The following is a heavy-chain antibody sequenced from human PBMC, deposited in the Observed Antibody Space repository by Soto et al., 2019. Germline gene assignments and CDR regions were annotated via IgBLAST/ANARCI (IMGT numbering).Heavy chain of an antibody. CDR1: GFILRNYW. V-gene: IGHV3-7*03. D-gene: IGHD3-16*02. J-gene: IGHJ5*02. Sequence: EVQLVESGGGLVQPGGSLRLSCAASGFILRNYWMSWVRQAPGMGLQWVASIKEEGSEKYYVDPVKGRFTISRENAKNALYLQMNSRRAEDTAVYYCARYRSLDPWGQGILVTVSS. CDR2: IKEEGSEK. CDR3: ARYRSLDP.